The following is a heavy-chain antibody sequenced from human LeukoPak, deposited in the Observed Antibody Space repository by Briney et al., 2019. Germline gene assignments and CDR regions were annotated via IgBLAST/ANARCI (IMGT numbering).Heavy chain of an antibody. Sequence: GGSLRLSCTASRFTFADYAMSWFRQAPGKGLEWIGFIRSKAYGGTTEYAASVKGRFTSSRDDSRGIAYLQMNSLKTEDTAVYYCTRGTDYYDSSSYYPENWGQGTLVTVSS. J-gene: IGHJ4*02. V-gene: IGHV3-49*03. D-gene: IGHD3-22*01. CDR3: TRGTDYYDSSSYYPEN. CDR1: RFTFADYA. CDR2: IRSKAYGGTT.